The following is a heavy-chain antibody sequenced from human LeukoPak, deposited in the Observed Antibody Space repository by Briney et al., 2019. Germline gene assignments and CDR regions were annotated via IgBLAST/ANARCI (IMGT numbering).Heavy chain of an antibody. CDR2: VSGSGGTT. D-gene: IGHD3-16*01. CDR1: GFTFSSYA. V-gene: IGHV3-23*01. J-gene: IGHJ4*02. Sequence: PGGSLRLSCAASGFTFSSYAMSWVRQAPGKGLEWVSTVSGSGGTTYYPDSVKGRFTISRDNAKNSLYLQMNSLRAEDTAVYYCARDQGRGMWNDYWGQGTLVTVSS. CDR3: ARDQGRGMWNDY.